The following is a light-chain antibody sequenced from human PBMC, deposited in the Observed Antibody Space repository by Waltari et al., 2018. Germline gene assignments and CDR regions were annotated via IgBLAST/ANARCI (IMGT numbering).Light chain of an antibody. V-gene: IGLV2-8*01. CDR3: ISYAGSNTWV. CDR2: EVT. Sequence: QSALTQPPSASGSPGPSVTISCTGTSSDVGGYNYVSWYQQHPGKAPNLIIYEVTKRPSGVPDRFSGSKSGNTASLTVSGLQTEDEADYYCISYAGSNTWVFGGGTKLTVL. CDR1: SSDVGGYNY. J-gene: IGLJ3*02.